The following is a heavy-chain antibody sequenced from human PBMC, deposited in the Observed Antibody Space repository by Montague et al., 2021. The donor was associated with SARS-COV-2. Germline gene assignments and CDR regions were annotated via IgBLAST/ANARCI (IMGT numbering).Heavy chain of an antibody. D-gene: IGHD3-3*01. CDR2: IYTSGST. Sequence: SETLSLTCTVSGGSISSYYWSWIRQPAGKGLEWIGRIYTSGSTNYNPSLKSRVTMSVDTSQNQFSLKLSSVTAADTAVYYCARGADYDFWSGFLRYKWFGPWGQGTPVIVSS. CDR1: GGSISSYY. V-gene: IGHV4-4*07. J-gene: IGHJ5*02. CDR3: ARGADYDFWSGFLRYKWFGP.